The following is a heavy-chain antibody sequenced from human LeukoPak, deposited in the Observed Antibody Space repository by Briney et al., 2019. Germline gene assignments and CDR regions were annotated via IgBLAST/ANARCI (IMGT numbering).Heavy chain of an antibody. V-gene: IGHV3-7*01. J-gene: IGHJ4*02. Sequence: PGGSLRLSCAAAGFTFSTYWMSWVRQAPGKGLEWVANIKQDGSEKYYVDSVKGRFTISRDNAKNSLYLQMNSLRAEDTSVYYCARLDSDSSGGAFDYWGQGTLVTVSS. CDR1: GFTFSTYW. CDR3: ARLDSDSSGGAFDY. D-gene: IGHD3-22*01. CDR2: IKQDGSEK.